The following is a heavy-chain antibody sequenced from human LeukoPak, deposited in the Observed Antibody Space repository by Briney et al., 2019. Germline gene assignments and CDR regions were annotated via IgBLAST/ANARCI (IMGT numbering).Heavy chain of an antibody. Sequence: ASVTVSCKASGYTFTGYYMHWVRQAPGQGLEWMGWINPNSGGTNYAQKFQGRVTMTRDTSISAAYMELSRLRSDDTAVYYCAGSREKNWFDPWGQGTLVTVSS. D-gene: IGHD1-26*01. V-gene: IGHV1-2*02. CDR2: INPNSGGT. CDR1: GYTFTGYY. CDR3: AGSREKNWFDP. J-gene: IGHJ5*02.